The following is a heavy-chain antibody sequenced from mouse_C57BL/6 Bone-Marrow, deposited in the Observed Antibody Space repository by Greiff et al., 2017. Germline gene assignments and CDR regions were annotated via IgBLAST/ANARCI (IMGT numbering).Heavy chain of an antibody. CDR3: ATLYYDDDLAWFAY. Sequence: VQLQQSGAELARPGASVKLSCKASGYTFTSYGISWVKQRTGQGLEWIGEIYPRSGNTYYNEKFKGKATLTADKSSSTAYMELRSLTSEDSAVYFCATLYYDDDLAWFAYWGQGTLVTVSA. J-gene: IGHJ3*01. CDR2: IYPRSGNT. D-gene: IGHD2-4*01. CDR1: GYTFTSYG. V-gene: IGHV1-81*01.